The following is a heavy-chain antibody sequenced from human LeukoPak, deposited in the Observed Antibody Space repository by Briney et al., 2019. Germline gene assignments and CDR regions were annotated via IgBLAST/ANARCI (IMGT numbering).Heavy chain of an antibody. CDR3: ARVVVPAAIGGYYYYMDV. Sequence: SETLSLTCTVSGGSISSYDGSWIRQPAGKGREWFGRIYTSGSTNYNPSLKSRVTMSVDTSKNQFSLKLSSVTAADTAVYYCARVVVPAAIGGYYYYMDVWGKGTTVTVSS. D-gene: IGHD2-2*02. V-gene: IGHV4-4*07. CDR2: IYTSGST. CDR1: GGSISSYD. J-gene: IGHJ6*03.